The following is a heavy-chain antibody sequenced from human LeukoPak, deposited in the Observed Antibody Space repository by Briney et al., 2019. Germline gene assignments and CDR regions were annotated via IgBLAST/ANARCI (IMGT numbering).Heavy chain of an antibody. V-gene: IGHV1-8*01. D-gene: IGHD6-19*01. CDR3: ARGAGYSSGWYYYYYYMDV. CDR2: MNPNSGNT. Sequence: AASVKVSCKASGYTFTSYDISWVRQATGQGLEWMGWMNPNSGNTGYAQKFQGRVTMTRNTSISTAYMELSSLRSEDTAVYYCARGAGYSSGWYYYYYYMDVWGKGTTVTISS. CDR1: GYTFTSYD. J-gene: IGHJ6*03.